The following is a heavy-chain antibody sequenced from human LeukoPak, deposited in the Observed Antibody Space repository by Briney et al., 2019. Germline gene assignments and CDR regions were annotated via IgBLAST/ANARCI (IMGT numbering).Heavy chain of an antibody. CDR1: GGSISSYY. J-gene: IGHJ4*02. Sequence: SETLSLTCTVSGGSISSYYWSWIRQPPGKGLEWIGYIYYSGSTNYNPSLKSQVTISVDTSKNQFSLKLSSVTAADTAVYYCARRAPYSYEWSTLDYWGQGTLVTVSS. CDR3: ARRAPYSYEWSTLDY. D-gene: IGHD5-18*01. CDR2: IYYSGST. V-gene: IGHV4-59*08.